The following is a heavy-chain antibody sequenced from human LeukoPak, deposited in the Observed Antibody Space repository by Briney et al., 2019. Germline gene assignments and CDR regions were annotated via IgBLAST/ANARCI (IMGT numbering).Heavy chain of an antibody. Sequence: SETLSLTCTVSGGSISGYCWSWIRQPPGKGLEWIAFIYYSGSTNYNPSLKSRVTISVDTSKNQFSLKLSSVTAADTAVYYCARDGDGSGVAKYWGQGTLVTVSS. CDR1: GGSISGYC. CDR2: IYYSGST. J-gene: IGHJ4*02. CDR3: ARDGDGSGVAKY. D-gene: IGHD5-24*01. V-gene: IGHV4-59*01.